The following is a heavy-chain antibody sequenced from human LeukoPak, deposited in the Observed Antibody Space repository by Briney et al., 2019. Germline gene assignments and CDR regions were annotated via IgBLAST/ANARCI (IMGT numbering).Heavy chain of an antibody. V-gene: IGHV3-74*01. CDR1: GFTFSSYW. CDR2: INSDGSST. CDR3: ARPPRYYGSGSYYNFGWYFDL. J-gene: IGHJ2*01. D-gene: IGHD3-10*01. Sequence: GGSLRLSCAASGFTFSSYWMHWVRQAPGKGLVWVSRINSDGSSTSYADSVKGRFTISRDNAKNTLYLQMNSLRAEDTAVYYCARPPRYYGSGSYYNFGWYFDLWGRGTLVTVSS.